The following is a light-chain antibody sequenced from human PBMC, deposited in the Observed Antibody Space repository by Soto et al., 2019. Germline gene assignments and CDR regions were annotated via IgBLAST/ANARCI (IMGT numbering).Light chain of an antibody. CDR1: GADVGAFNL. V-gene: IGLV2-23*01. CDR2: EGS. CDR3: CSYAGSKVYV. Sequence: QSALTQPASVSGSPGQSITISCTGTGADVGAFNLVSWYQQHPDGVPKLIIYEGSKRPSGVSDRVSGSKSGNTASLTISGLQAEDEADYHCCSYAGSKVYVFGTGTKLTVL. J-gene: IGLJ1*01.